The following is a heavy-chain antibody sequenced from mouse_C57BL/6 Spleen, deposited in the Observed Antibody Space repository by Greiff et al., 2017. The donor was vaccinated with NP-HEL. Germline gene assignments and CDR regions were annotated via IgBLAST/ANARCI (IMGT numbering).Heavy chain of an antibody. V-gene: IGHV1-69*01. D-gene: IGHD2-2*01. CDR2: IDPSDSYT. J-gene: IGHJ2*01. Sequence: VKLQQPGAELVMPGASVKLSCKASGYTFTSYWMHWVKQRPGQGLEWIGEIDPSDSYTNYNQKFKGKSTLTVDKSSSTAYMQLSSLTSEDSAVYYCARGYDSFFDYWGQGTTLTVSS. CDR1: GYTFTSYW. CDR3: ARGYDSFFDY.